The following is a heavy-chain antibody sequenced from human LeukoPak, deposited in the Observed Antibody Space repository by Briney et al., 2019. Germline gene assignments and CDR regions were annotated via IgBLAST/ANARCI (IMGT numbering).Heavy chain of an antibody. CDR3: ARGKYSFDY. Sequence: GGSLRLSCAASGFTFSDSYMSWIRQAPGKGLEYISYISSSGSTIYYADSVKGRFTLSRDNAKNSLSLEMNSLRAEDTAVYYCARGKYSFDYWGQGTLVTVSS. CDR1: GFTFSDSY. CDR2: ISSSGSTI. V-gene: IGHV3-11*01. J-gene: IGHJ4*02.